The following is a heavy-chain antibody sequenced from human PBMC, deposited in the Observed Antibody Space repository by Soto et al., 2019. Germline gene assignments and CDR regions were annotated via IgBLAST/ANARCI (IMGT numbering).Heavy chain of an antibody. V-gene: IGHV3-23*01. CDR3: AKDQYVVVNTNWFEP. J-gene: IGHJ5*02. D-gene: IGHD2-21*01. CDR2: IGGSGGST. Sequence: EVQLLESGGGLVQPGGSLRLSCAASGFTFSSYAMSWVRQAPGKGLEWVSTIGGSGGSTYYADSVKGRFTISRDNSXNTLYLQMNSLRAEDTAVYYCAKDQYVVVNTNWFEPCGQGTLVTVSS. CDR1: GFTFSSYA.